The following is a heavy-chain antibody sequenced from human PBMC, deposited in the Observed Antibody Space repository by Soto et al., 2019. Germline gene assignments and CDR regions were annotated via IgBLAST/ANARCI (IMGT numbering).Heavy chain of an antibody. D-gene: IGHD3-10*01. J-gene: IGHJ4*02. V-gene: IGHV2-5*02. CDR1: GFSLRSSGVG. CDR3: VHRRTSRGSGTLDFDY. CDR2: IYGDDDK. Sequence: SGPTLVNPTQTLTLTCTFSGFSLRSSGVGVGWIRQPPGKALEWLALIYGDDDKRYSPSLESRLTITKDTSKNQVVLTMTNMDPVDTATYYCVHRRTSRGSGTLDFDYWGQGTLVTVSS.